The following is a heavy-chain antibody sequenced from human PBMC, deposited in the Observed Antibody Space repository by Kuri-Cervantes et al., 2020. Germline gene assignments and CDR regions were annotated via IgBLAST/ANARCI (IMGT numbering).Heavy chain of an antibody. CDR1: GFTFSSYA. CDR3: AKETLYSYGFPVYDFDY. J-gene: IGHJ4*02. Sequence: LSLTCAASGFTFSSYAMSWVRQAPGKGLEWVSAISGSGGSTYYADSVKGRFTISRDNSKNTLYLQMNSLRAEDTAVYYCAKETLYSYGFPVYDFDYWGQGTLVTVSS. V-gene: IGHV3-23*01. CDR2: ISGSGGST. D-gene: IGHD5-18*01.